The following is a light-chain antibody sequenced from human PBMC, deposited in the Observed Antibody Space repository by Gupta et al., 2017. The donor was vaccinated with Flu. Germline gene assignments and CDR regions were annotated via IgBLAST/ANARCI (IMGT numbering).Light chain of an antibody. V-gene: IGKV1-8*01. J-gene: IGKJ1*01. Sequence: AIRMTQSPSSFSASTGDRVTITCRASQGISSYLAWYQQKPGKAPKLLIYAASTLQRAVPSRYSGSGSWSAFPLTISWLPTEDHATSVCLLYERYPWTFREGIK. CDR3: LLYERYPWT. CDR2: AAS. CDR1: QGISSY.